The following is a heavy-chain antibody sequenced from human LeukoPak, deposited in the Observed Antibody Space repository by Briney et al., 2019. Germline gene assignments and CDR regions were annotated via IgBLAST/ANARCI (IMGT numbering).Heavy chain of an antibody. CDR1: GGSISGYY. V-gene: IGHV4-59*01. CDR2: IFYSGTT. D-gene: IGHD1-26*01. CDR3: ARDRGGRRLMDV. Sequence: SETLSLTCTVSGGSISGYYWGWLRQPPGKGLEYIGFIFYSGTTNYNPSLKSRVTISVDTSKNQFSLKLSSVTAADTAVYYCARDRGGRRLMDVWGKGTTVTVSS. J-gene: IGHJ6*04.